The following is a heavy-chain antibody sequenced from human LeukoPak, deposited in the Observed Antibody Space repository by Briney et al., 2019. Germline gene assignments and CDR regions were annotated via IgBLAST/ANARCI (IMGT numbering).Heavy chain of an antibody. CDR3: ARRRNWYFDL. J-gene: IGHJ2*01. V-gene: IGHV3-7*01. CDR2: IKQDGSDT. Sequence: GGSLRLSCAASGFTFSNYWMTWVRQAPGKGLQWVANIKQDGSDTYYVDSVKGRFTISRGNVWDSLSLQMSSLRADDTAIYYCARRRNWYFDLWGRGTLVTVSS. CDR1: GFTFSNYW.